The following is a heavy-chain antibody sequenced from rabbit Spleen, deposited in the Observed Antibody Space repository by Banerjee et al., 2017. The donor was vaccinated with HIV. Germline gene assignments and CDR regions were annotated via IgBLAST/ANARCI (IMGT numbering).Heavy chain of an antibody. J-gene: IGHJ4*01. V-gene: IGHV1S40*01. D-gene: IGHD8-1*01. Sequence: EESGGGLVQPGASLTLTCTASGVSFSFSSYMCWVRQAPGKGLELIACIYAGSNGRTYYASWAKGRFTISKTSSTTVTLQMTSLTAADTATYFCARTDAGGSPYYIPYFNLWGPGTLVTVS. CDR2: IYAGSNGRT. CDR3: ARTDAGGSPYYIPYFNL. CDR1: GVSFSFSSY.